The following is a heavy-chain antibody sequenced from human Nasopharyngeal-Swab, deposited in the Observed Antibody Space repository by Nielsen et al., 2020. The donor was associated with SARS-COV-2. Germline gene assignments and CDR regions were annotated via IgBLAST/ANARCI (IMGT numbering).Heavy chain of an antibody. CDR3: ASLLTYYDFWSGYLNYYYMDV. CDR2: IYHSGST. Sequence: VREAPGKGLGWIGEIYHSGSTNYNPSLKSRVTISVDNSKNQFSLSLSSVTAADTAVYYCASLLTYYDFWSGYLNYYYMDVWGKGTTVTVSS. V-gene: IGHV4-4*02. D-gene: IGHD3-3*01. J-gene: IGHJ6*03.